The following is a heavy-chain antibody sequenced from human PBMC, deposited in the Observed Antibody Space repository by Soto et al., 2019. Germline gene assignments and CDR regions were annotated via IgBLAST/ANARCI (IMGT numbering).Heavy chain of an antibody. D-gene: IGHD2-21*02. V-gene: IGHV3-30-3*01. J-gene: IGHJ1*01. Sequence: QVQLVESGGGVVQPGRSLRLSCAASGFTFSSYAMHWVRQAPGKGLEWVAVISYDGSNKYYADSVKGRFTISRDNSKNTLYLQMNSLRAEDTAVYYCARGALCGGDCPGYFQHWGQGTLATVSS. CDR3: ARGALCGGDCPGYFQH. CDR2: ISYDGSNK. CDR1: GFTFSSYA.